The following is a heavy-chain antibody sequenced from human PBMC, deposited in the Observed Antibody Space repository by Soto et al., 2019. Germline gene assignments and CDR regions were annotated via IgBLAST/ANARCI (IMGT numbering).Heavy chain of an antibody. D-gene: IGHD1-26*01. CDR3: PPRSSLRPFNF. J-gene: IGHJ3*01. CDR1: GFSFSNYW. CDR2: IKSDGSST. V-gene: IGHV3-74*01. Sequence: GGSLRLSCAASGFSFSNYWMHWVRQAPGKGLVWVSRIKSDGSSTTYADSVKGRFTISRDDAKNTLYLQMNSLRAEETAVYYWPPRSSLRPFNFWGQRTLVTVSS.